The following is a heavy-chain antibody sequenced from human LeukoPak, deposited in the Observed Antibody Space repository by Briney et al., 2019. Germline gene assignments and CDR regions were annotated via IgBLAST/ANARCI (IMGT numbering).Heavy chain of an antibody. CDR1: GGPISSYY. CDR3: ARGRYGTTVTTAFDY. CDR2: IYTSGST. V-gene: IGHV4-4*07. J-gene: IGHJ4*02. D-gene: IGHD4-17*01. Sequence: SETLSLTCTVSGGPISSYYWSWIRQPAGKGLEWIGRIYTSGSTNYNPSLKSRVTMSVDTSKNQFSLKLSSVTAADTAVYYCARGRYGTTVTTAFDYWGQGTLVTVSS.